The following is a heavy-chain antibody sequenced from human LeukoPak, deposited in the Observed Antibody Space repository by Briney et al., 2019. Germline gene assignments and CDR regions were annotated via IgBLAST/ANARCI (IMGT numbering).Heavy chain of an antibody. CDR1: GFTFSDYY. D-gene: IGHD2-2*01. V-gene: IGHV3-23*01. Sequence: GGSLRLSCAASGFTFSDYYMSWIRQAPGKGLEWVSAISASGGTTYYADSVKGRFTTSRDNSKNTLYLQTSSLRAEDTAVYYCAKEPREYCSSTSCPNWIDAWGQGTLVTVSS. J-gene: IGHJ5*02. CDR2: ISASGGTT. CDR3: AKEPREYCSSTSCPNWIDA.